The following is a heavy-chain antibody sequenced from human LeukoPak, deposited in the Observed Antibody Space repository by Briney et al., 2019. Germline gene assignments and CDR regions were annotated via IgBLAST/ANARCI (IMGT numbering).Heavy chain of an antibody. CDR3: ARADYSSKWSHDYYYMDV. V-gene: IGHV4-4*02. CDR2: MYPSGST. Sequence: SETLSLTCAVSGGSISSSNWWSWVRQPPGKGLEWIGEMYPSGSTNYNPSLKSRVTISIDKSKNQFSLKLTSVTAADTAVYYCARADYSSKWSHDYYYMDVWGKGTTVTVSS. D-gene: IGHD6-13*01. CDR1: GGSISSSNW. J-gene: IGHJ6*03.